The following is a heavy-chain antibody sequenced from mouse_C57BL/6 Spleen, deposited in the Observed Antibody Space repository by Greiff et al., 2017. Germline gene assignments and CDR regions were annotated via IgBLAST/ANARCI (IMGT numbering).Heavy chain of an antibody. V-gene: IGHV2-2*01. CDR1: GFSLTSYG. Sequence: QVQLQQSGPGLVQPSQSLSITCTVSGFSLTSYGVHWVRQSPGKGLEWLGVIWSGGSTDYNAAFISRLSISKDNSKSQVFFKMNSLQADDTAIYYCARMGLRRSSCYAMDYWGQGTSVTVSS. CDR2: IWSGGST. J-gene: IGHJ4*01. D-gene: IGHD2-4*01. CDR3: ARMGLRRSSCYAMDY.